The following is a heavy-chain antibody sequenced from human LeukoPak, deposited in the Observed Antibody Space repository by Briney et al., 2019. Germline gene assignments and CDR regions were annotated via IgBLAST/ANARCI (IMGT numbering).Heavy chain of an antibody. D-gene: IGHD3-10*01. Sequence: SETLSLTCTVSGGSISSYYWSWIRQPPGKGLEWIGYIYYSGSTNYNPSLKSRVTISVDTSKNQFSLKLNSVTAADTAVYYCARGTVTMVDYWGQGTLVTVSS. CDR3: ARGTVTMVDY. CDR1: GGSISSYY. CDR2: IYYSGST. V-gene: IGHV4-59*01. J-gene: IGHJ4*02.